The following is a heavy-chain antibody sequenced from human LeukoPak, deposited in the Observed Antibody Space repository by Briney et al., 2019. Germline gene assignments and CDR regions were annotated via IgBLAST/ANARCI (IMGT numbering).Heavy chain of an antibody. CDR1: GFTFSSYA. CDR2: IIPIFGTA. D-gene: IGHD6-13*01. CDR3: ARQSYSSADYYYYGMDV. J-gene: IGHJ6*02. Sequence: GGSLRLSCAASGFTFSSYAISWVRQAPGQGLEWMGGIIPIFGTANYAQKFQGRVTITADESTSTAYMELSSLRSEDTAVYYCARQSYSSADYYYYGMDVWGQGTTVTVSS. V-gene: IGHV1-69*01.